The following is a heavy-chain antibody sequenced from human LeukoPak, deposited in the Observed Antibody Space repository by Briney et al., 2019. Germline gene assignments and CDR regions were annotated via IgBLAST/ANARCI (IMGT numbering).Heavy chain of an antibody. CDR2: INNGAGAT. D-gene: IGHD3-10*01. J-gene: IGHJ4*02. Sequence: GGCLRLSCQASGFIFTDYAMTWVRQAPGKGLEWVYSINNGAGATFFADSVKGRFTISRDDSRGMVYLQMNSLTAEDTAVYYCARSGLATCHYWGQGTLVTVSS. V-gene: IGHV3-23*01. CDR1: GFIFTDYA. CDR3: ARSGLATCHY.